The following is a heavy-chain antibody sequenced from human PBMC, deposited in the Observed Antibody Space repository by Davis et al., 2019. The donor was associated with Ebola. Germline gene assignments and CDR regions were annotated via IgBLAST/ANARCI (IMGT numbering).Heavy chain of an antibody. CDR1: GGTFSSYA. CDR3: ARNAEYGDYPYFFDY. V-gene: IGHV1-69*05. Sequence: AASVKVSCKASGGTFSSYAISWVRQAPGQGLEWMGGIIPIFGTANYAQKFQGRLTITRDTSASTAYMELRSLRSEDTAVYYCARNAEYGDYPYFFDYWGQGILVTVSS. CDR2: IIPIFGTA. J-gene: IGHJ4*02. D-gene: IGHD4-17*01.